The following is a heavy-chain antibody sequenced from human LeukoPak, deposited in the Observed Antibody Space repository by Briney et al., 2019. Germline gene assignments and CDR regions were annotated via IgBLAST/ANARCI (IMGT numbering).Heavy chain of an antibody. CDR3: ARDPSHYYDSSGYYEY. D-gene: IGHD3-22*01. CDR1: GFTFSSYA. J-gene: IGHJ4*02. V-gene: IGHV3-30-3*01. CDR2: ISYDGSNK. Sequence: RGSLRLSCAASGFTFSSYAMHWVRQAPGKGLEWVAVISYDGSNKYYADSVKSRFTISRDNSKNTLYLQMNSLRAEDTAVYYCARDPSHYYDSSGYYEYWGQGTLVTVSS.